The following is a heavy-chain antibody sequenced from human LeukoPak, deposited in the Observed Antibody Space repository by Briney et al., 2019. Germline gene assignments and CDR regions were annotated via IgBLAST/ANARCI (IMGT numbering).Heavy chain of an antibody. Sequence: GGSLRLSCAASGFTFSSYSMNWVRQAPGKGLEWVSSISSSSSYIYYADSVKGRFTISRDNAKNSLYLQMNSLRAEDTAVYYCAIVAGSDPFDIWGQGTMVTVSS. D-gene: IGHD6-13*01. CDR2: ISSSSSYI. CDR3: AIVAGSDPFDI. J-gene: IGHJ3*02. CDR1: GFTFSSYS. V-gene: IGHV3-21*01.